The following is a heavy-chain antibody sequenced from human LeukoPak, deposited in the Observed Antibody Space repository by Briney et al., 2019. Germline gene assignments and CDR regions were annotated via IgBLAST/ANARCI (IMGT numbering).Heavy chain of an antibody. D-gene: IGHD6-19*01. CDR3: ARVDSSGWPWFRSPLYYYYYMDV. Sequence: ASVKVSCKASGYTFTSYDINWVRQATGKGLEWMGWMNPNSGNTGYAQKFQGRVTMTRNTSISTAYMELSSLGSEDTAVYYCARVDSSGWPWFRSPLYYYYYMDVWGKGTTVTISS. CDR2: MNPNSGNT. J-gene: IGHJ6*03. V-gene: IGHV1-8*01. CDR1: GYTFTSYD.